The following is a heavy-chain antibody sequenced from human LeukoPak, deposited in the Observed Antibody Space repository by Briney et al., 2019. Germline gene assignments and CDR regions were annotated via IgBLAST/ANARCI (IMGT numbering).Heavy chain of an antibody. CDR3: ARYEGSGSYCLDY. Sequence: SETLSLTCAVSGGSISSGGYPWSWIRQPPGKGLEWIGYIYHSGSTYYNPSLKSRVTISVDRSKNQFSLKLSSVTAADTAVYYCARYEGSGSYCLDYWGQGTLVTVSS. D-gene: IGHD3-10*01. CDR2: IYHSGST. V-gene: IGHV4-30-2*01. J-gene: IGHJ4*02. CDR1: GGSISSGGYP.